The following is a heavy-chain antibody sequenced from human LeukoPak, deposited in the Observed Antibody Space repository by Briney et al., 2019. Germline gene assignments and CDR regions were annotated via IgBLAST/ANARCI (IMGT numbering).Heavy chain of an antibody. V-gene: IGHV4-4*07. D-gene: IGHD3-22*01. CDR1: GGSISSYY. CDR2: IYTSGST. Sequence: SETLSLTCTVSGGSISSYYWSWIRQPAGKGLKWIGRIYTSGSTNYNPSLKSRVTMSVDTSKNQFSLKLSSVTAADTAVYYCARVSFYDSSGYYNWFDPWGQGTLVTVSS. CDR3: ARVSFYDSSGYYNWFDP. J-gene: IGHJ5*02.